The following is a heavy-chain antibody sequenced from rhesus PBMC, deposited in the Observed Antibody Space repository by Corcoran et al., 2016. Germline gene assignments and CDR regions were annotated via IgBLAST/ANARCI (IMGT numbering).Heavy chain of an antibody. CDR1: GGSISSSY. J-gene: IGHJ4*01. CDR3: ARGGRQLDY. V-gene: IGHV4-169*01. CDR2: INGSGSGT. Sequence: QLQLQESGLGLVKPSETLSVTCAVSGGSISSSYWSWTRQAPGKGLEWIGYINGSGSGTNYNPSLKSQVTLSVGTSKNQLSLKLSSVTTANTAVYCCARGGRQLDYWGQGVLVTVSS. D-gene: IGHD6-25*01.